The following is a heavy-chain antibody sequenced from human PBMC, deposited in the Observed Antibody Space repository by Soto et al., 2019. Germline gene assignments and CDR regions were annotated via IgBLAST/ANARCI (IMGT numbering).Heavy chain of an antibody. CDR2: VSTSGRST. V-gene: IGHV3-64D*06. CDR3: VKQARGLDGVAFDY. Sequence: GGSLRLSCSASGFIFSESTIYWVRQVPGKGLEAISAVSTSGRSTYYADSVKDRFTISRDNSKNTLFLQMGSLRPEDTAIYYCVKQARGLDGVAFDYWGQGTQVTVSS. J-gene: IGHJ4*02. D-gene: IGHD2-15*01. CDR1: GFIFSEST.